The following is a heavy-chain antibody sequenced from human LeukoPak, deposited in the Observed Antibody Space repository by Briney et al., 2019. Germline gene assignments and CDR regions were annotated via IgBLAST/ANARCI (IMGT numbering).Heavy chain of an antibody. CDR1: GFSFSSYG. CDR2: IWYDGSNT. J-gene: IGHJ4*02. D-gene: IGHD2-21*02. CDR3: AREFHEYCFGSFDS. V-gene: IGHV3-33*01. Sequence: GGSLRLSCTASGFSFSSYGMHWVRQAPGKGLEWVASIWYDGSNTNYVDSVKGRFTISRDNSKNTLYLQMNSLRVEDTAVYFCAREFHEYCFGSFDSWGQGTLVTVSA.